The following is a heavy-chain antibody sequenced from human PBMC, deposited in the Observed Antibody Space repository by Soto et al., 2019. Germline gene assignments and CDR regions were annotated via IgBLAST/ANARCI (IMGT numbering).Heavy chain of an antibody. CDR2: VDPEDGET. V-gene: IGHV1-24*01. Sequence: ASVKVSCKVSGYTLTELSMHWGRQAPGKGLEWMGGVDPEDGETIYAQKYQGRVTMTEDTSTDTAYMELSSLRSEDTAVYYCATDRMITFGGVIVMNAFDIWGQGTMVTVSS. J-gene: IGHJ3*02. CDR3: ATDRMITFGGVIVMNAFDI. D-gene: IGHD3-16*02. CDR1: GYTLTELS.